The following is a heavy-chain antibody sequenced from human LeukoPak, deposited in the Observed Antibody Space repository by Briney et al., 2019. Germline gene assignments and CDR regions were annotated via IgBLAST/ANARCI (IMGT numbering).Heavy chain of an antibody. J-gene: IGHJ6*03. V-gene: IGHV4-4*02. Sequence: SGTLSLTCAVSGGSISSSNWWSWVRQPPGKGLEWIGYIYYSGSTNYNPSLKSRVTTSVDTSKNQFSLKLSSVTAADTAVYYCARDQAPYYPGYYYYYMDVWGKGTTVTVSS. CDR1: GGSISSSNW. CDR3: ARDQAPYYPGYYYYYMDV. CDR2: IYYSGST. D-gene: IGHD3-10*01.